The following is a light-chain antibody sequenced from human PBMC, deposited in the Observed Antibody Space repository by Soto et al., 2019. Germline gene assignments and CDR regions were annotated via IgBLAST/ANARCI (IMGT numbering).Light chain of an antibody. Sequence: EIVLTQSPGTLSWSPGERATLSCRASQSVSSSYLAWYQQKPGQAPRLLIYGASSRATGIPDRCSGSGSGTDFTLTLSSREPDDFAVYYCQQYGSSLGVTFGGGTKVEIK. V-gene: IGKV3-20*01. CDR2: GAS. CDR3: QQYGSSLGVT. J-gene: IGKJ4*01. CDR1: QSVSSSY.